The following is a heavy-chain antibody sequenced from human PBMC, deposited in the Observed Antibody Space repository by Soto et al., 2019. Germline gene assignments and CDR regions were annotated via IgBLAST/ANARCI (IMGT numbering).Heavy chain of an antibody. D-gene: IGHD2-8*01. J-gene: IGHJ5*02. CDR1: GFTFSRFG. CDR3: VRNFVGNVVWFDP. CDR2: ISNDGSNQ. Sequence: QEQLVESGGGVVQPGKSLRLSCVVSGFTFSRFGMHWVRQAPGKGLEWLAVISNDGSNQDYADSVKGRFTTSRDNSNDTLYLQMNSLRLEDTAIYYCVRNFVGNVVWFDPWGQGTLVTVSS. V-gene: IGHV3-30*03.